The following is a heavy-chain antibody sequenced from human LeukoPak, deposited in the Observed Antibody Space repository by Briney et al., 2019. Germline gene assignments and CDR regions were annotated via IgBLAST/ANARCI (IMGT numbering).Heavy chain of an antibody. Sequence: ASVRVSCKASGFTFRDYYVQWVRQVPGQGLEWEGWMYFNSGATRYAPKFQGRVTLTGDTSINTVYMELVSLGSDDTAMYYCAREGSSASGQDWYAFDIWGQETMVTVSS. CDR2: MYFNSGAT. J-gene: IGHJ3*02. CDR3: AREGSSASGQDWYAFDI. D-gene: IGHD5-12*01. CDR1: GFTFRDYY. V-gene: IGHV1-2*02.